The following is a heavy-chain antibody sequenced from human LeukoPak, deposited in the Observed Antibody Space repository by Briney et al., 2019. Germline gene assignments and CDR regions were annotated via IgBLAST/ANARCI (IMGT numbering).Heavy chain of an antibody. CDR3: AKDLWGWSGMDV. D-gene: IGHD6-19*01. CDR2: FGGDGKT. CDR1: GFTFSSNA. V-gene: IGHV3-23*01. Sequence: GGSLRLPCAASGFTFSSNAMCWVRQAPGKGLEWVSGFGGDGKTYYADSVKGRFTISRDNSKNMLYLQMNSLRDEDTALYYCAKDLWGWSGMDVWGQGTTVTVSS. J-gene: IGHJ6*02.